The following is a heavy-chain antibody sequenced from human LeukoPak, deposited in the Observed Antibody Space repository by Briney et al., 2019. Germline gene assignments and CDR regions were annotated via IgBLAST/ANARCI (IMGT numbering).Heavy chain of an antibody. V-gene: IGHV4-34*01. CDR3: AAYQLLLYWFDP. J-gene: IGHJ5*02. CDR2: INHSGST. CDR1: GGSIRGYY. D-gene: IGHD2-2*01. Sequence: PSETLSLTCAVYGGSIRGYYWSWIRQPPGKGLEWIGEINHSGSTNYNPSLKSRVTISVDTSKNQFSLKLSPVTAADTAVYYCAAYQLLLYWFDPWGQGTLVTVSS.